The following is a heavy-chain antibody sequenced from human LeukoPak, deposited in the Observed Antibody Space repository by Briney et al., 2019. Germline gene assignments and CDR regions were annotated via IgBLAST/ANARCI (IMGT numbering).Heavy chain of an antibody. D-gene: IGHD6-19*01. V-gene: IGHV2-5*08. CDR1: GGSISSGDYY. CDR2: IYWDDDK. Sequence: TLSLTCTVSGGSISSGDYYWSWIRQPPGKALEWLALIYWDDDKRYSPSLKSRLTITKDTSKNQVVLTMTNMDPVDTATYYCAHRSLIAVAALLYWGQGTLVTVSS. CDR3: AHRSLIAVAALLY. J-gene: IGHJ4*02.